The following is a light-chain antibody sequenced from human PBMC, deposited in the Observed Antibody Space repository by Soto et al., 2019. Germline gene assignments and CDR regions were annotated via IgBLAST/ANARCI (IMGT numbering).Light chain of an antibody. CDR3: QQYNNWPPLT. CDR2: GAS. Sequence: EIVMTQSPATLSVSPGERATLSCRASQSVSSNLAWYQQKPGQAPRLLIYGASTRATGIPARFSGSGSWTEFTLTMSSLQSEDFAVYYCQQYNNWPPLTFGGVTKVEIK. J-gene: IGKJ4*01. CDR1: QSVSSN. V-gene: IGKV3-15*01.